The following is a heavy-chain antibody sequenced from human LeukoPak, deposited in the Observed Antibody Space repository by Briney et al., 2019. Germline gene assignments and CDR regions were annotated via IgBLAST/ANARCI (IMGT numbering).Heavy chain of an antibody. J-gene: IGHJ4*02. CDR3: ARSSGWLPFDY. Sequence: ASETLSLTCTVAGGSMSSSSYYWGWIRQPPGKGLEWIGNIYYSGSTYYNPSLKSRVTISVDTSKNQFSLKLSSVTAADTAVYYCARSSGWLPFDYWGQGTLVTVSS. CDR2: IYYSGST. D-gene: IGHD6-19*01. V-gene: IGHV4-39*07. CDR1: GGSMSSSSYY.